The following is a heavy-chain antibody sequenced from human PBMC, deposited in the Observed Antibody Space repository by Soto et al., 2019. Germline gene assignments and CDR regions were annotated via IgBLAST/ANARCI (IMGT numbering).Heavy chain of an antibody. V-gene: IGHV3-30-3*01. CDR3: ARDSDGDSVAIDY. D-gene: IGHD4-17*01. CDR1: GFTFSSYA. J-gene: IGHJ4*02. Sequence: QVQLVESGGGVVQPGRSLRLPCAASGFTFSSYAMHWVRQAPGKGLEWVAVISYDGSNKYYADSVKGRFTISRDNSKNTLYLQMNSLRAEDTAVYYCARDSDGDSVAIDYWGQGTLVTVSS. CDR2: ISYDGSNK.